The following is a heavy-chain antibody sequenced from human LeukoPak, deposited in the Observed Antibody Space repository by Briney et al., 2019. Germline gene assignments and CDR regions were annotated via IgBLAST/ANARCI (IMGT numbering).Heavy chain of an antibody. V-gene: IGHV5-51*01. CDR3: AGPAFYCRGAVCPPYMDV. D-gene: IGHD2-8*02. Sequence: GGSLKISCKGSGYSFTSYWIGGVRQMPGKGLEGMGIIYPGDSDNNFNALFQGQVPISATKSITPSFLQWASWKPSATVTFYLAGPAFYCRGAVCPPYMDVWGKGTTVTVSS. CDR1: GYSFTSYW. J-gene: IGHJ6*03. CDR2: IYPGDSDN.